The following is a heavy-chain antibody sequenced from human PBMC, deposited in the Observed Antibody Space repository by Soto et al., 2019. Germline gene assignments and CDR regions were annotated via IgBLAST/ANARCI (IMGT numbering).Heavy chain of an antibody. CDR3: ARRTPYYYDSSGYLVYFDY. D-gene: IGHD3-22*01. CDR1: GGSISSYY. Sequence: QVQLQESGPGLVKPSETLSLTCTVSGGSISSYYWSWIRQPPGKGLEWIGYIYYSGSTNYNPSLKRRVTISVDTSKNRFSLKLISVTAADTAVYYCARRTPYYYDSSGYLVYFDYWGQGTLVTVSS. J-gene: IGHJ4*02. V-gene: IGHV4-59*01. CDR2: IYYSGST.